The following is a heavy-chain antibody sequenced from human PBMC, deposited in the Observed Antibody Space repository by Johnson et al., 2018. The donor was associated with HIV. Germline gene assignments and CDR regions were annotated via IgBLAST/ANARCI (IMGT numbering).Heavy chain of an antibody. V-gene: IGHV3-74*01. Sequence: VQLVESGGGLVQPGGSLRLSCAASGFTFSTYWMHWVRQAPGKGLEWVSGINWNGGRTGYADSVKGRFTISRDNSKNTVYLQMNNLRAEDTAVYYCAKDAGWSIVGATDGRDAFDIWGQGTMVTVSS. CDR2: INWNGGRT. CDR1: GFTFSTYW. CDR3: AKDAGWSIVGATDGRDAFDI. D-gene: IGHD1-26*01. J-gene: IGHJ3*02.